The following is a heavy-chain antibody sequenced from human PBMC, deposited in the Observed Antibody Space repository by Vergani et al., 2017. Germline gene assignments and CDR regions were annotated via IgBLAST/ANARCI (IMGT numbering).Heavy chain of an antibody. CDR2: IIPIFGTA. CDR3: AREIPDDYGGLTSKPNAFDI. J-gene: IGHJ3*02. CDR1: GGTFSSYA. V-gene: IGHV1-69*01. Sequence: QVQLVQSGAEVKKPGSSVKVSCKASGGTFSSYAISWVRQAPGQGLEWMGGIIPIFGTANYAQKFQSRVTITADESTSTAYMELSSLRSEDTAVYYCAREIPDDYGGLTSKPNAFDIWGQGTMVTVSS. D-gene: IGHD4-23*01.